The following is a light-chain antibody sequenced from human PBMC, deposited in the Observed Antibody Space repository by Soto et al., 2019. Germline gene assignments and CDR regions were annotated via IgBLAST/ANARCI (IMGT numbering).Light chain of an antibody. CDR2: DAS. CDR3: QQYDKWPLT. Sequence: EIAMTQSPATLSVSPGESVTLSCRASQSVSSNLAWYQHKPGQAPRLLIYDASIRATGGPARFSGSGSGTEYTLTISSLQSEDFAVYYCQQYDKWPLTFGPGSKVGIK. J-gene: IGKJ3*01. CDR1: QSVSSN. V-gene: IGKV3-15*01.